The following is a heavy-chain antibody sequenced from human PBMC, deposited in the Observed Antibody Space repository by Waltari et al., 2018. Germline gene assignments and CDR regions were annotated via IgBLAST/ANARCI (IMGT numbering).Heavy chain of an antibody. V-gene: IGHV1-69*05. CDR3: ARGVFSSPQDAFDI. D-gene: IGHD6-6*01. CDR2: ISPIFGTA. CDR1: GGTFSSYA. J-gene: IGHJ3*02. Sequence: QVQLVQSGAEVKKPGSSVKVSCKASGGTFSSYAISWVRQAPGQGLGCMGGISPIFGTANYAQKFQGRVTITTDESTSTAYMELSSLRSEDTAVYYCARGVFSSPQDAFDIWGQGTMVTVSS.